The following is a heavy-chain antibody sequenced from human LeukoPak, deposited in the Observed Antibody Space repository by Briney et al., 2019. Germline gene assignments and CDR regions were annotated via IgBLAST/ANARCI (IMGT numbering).Heavy chain of an antibody. CDR3: TTGGRRYFDWLNY. Sequence: GGSLRLSCAASGFTFSNAWMSWVRQAPGKGLEWVCRIKSKTGSGTTDYAAPVKGTFTISRDDSKNTLYLHMNSLKTEDTAVYYCTTGGRRYFDWLNYWGQGTLVTVSS. CDR2: IKSKTGSGTT. CDR1: GFTFSNAW. J-gene: IGHJ4*02. V-gene: IGHV3-15*01. D-gene: IGHD3-9*01.